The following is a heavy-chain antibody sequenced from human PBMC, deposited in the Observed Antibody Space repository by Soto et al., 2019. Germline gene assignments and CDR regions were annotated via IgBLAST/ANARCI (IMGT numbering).Heavy chain of an antibody. V-gene: IGHV4-59*01. CDR3: ARASIAAAGTHFDY. J-gene: IGHJ4*02. CDR2: IYYSGST. CDR1: GGSISSYY. D-gene: IGHD6-13*01. Sequence: SETLSLTCTVSGGSISSYYWSWIRQPPGKGLEWIGYIYYSGSTNYNPSLKSRVTISVDTSKNQFSLKLSSVTAADTAVYYCARASIAAAGTHFDYWGQGTLVTV.